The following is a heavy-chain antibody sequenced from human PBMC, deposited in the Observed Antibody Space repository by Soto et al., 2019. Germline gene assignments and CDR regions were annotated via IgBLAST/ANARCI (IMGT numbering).Heavy chain of an antibody. CDR1: GFTFSSYG. V-gene: IGHV3-30*18. Sequence: GGSLRLSCAASGFTFSSYGMHWVRQAPGKGLEWVAVISYDGSNKYYADSVKGRFTISRDNSKNTLYLQMNSLRAEDTAVYYCAKSGSGWYNWFDPWGQGTLVTVSS. D-gene: IGHD6-19*01. CDR2: ISYDGSNK. CDR3: AKSGSGWYNWFDP. J-gene: IGHJ5*02.